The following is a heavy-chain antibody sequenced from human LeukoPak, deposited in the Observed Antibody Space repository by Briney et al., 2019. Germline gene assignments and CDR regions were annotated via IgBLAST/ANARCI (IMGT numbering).Heavy chain of an antibody. V-gene: IGHV3-7*01. CDR2: IKQDGSEK. CDR3: SSQGIAAAGKNY. Sequence: GGSLRLSCAASGFTVSSYWMSWVRQAPGKGLEWVANIKQDGSEKYYVESVKGRFTISRDNAKNSLYLQMNSLRAEDTAVYYCSSQGIAAAGKNYWGQGTLVTVSS. J-gene: IGHJ4*02. CDR1: GFTVSSYW. D-gene: IGHD6-13*01.